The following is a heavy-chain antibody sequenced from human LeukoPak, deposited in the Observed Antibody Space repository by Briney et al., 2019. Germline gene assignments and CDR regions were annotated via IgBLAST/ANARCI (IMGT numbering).Heavy chain of an antibody. D-gene: IGHD6-19*01. CDR3: AKENPQWLEVNFDF. J-gene: IGHJ4*02. V-gene: IGHV3-23*01. CDR2: ISGDGDTT. CDR1: GFTFSSYA. Sequence: GGSLRLSCAASGFTFSSYAMSWVRQAPGKGLEWVSAISGDGDTTYYADSLKGRFTISRDNFKSTLSLQMNSLRAEDTAMYYCAKENPQWLEVNFDFWGQGTLVTVSS.